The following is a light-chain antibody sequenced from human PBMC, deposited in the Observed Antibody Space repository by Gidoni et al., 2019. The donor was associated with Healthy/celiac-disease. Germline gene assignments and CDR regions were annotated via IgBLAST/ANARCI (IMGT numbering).Light chain of an antibody. CDR3: QQYNSYPWT. Sequence: DIQMTQSPPTLSASAGDRVTITCRASQSISSWFAWYQQKPGKAPKLLIYKAYSLESGVPSRFSGSGSGTEFTLTISILQPDDCATYYCQQYNSYPWTFGQGTKVEIK. J-gene: IGKJ1*01. CDR1: QSISSW. CDR2: KAY. V-gene: IGKV1-5*03.